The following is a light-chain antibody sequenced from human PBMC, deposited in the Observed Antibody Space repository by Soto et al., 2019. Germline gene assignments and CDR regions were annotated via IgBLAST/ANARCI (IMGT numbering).Light chain of an antibody. V-gene: IGKV3-15*01. Sequence: EIVMTQSPATMSVSPGERATLSCRASQSVSSNLAWYQQKPGQAPRLLIYGVSTRATGTPARFSGSGSETEFTLTISSLQSEDFAVYYCHQYNNWPITFGQGTRLEIK. J-gene: IGKJ5*01. CDR1: QSVSSN. CDR2: GVS. CDR3: HQYNNWPIT.